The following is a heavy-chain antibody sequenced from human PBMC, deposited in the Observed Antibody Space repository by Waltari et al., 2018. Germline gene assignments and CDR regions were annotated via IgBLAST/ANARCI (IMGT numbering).Heavy chain of an antibody. CDR2: IYYSGST. CDR3: ARDTPGIFATGKFDP. J-gene: IGHJ5*02. V-gene: IGHV4-59*01. Sequence: QVQLQESGSGLVKPSETLSLTCTVSGGSISSYYWSWIRQPPGKGLEWIGYIYYSGSTNYNPSLKSRVTISVDTSKNQFSLKLSSVTAADTAVYYCARDTPGIFATGKFDPWGQGTLVTVSS. CDR1: GGSISSYY. D-gene: IGHD3-3*02.